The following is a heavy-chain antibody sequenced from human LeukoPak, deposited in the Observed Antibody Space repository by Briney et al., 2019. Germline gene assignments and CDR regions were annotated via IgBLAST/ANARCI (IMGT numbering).Heavy chain of an antibody. Sequence: ASVKVSCKASGYTFTGYYMHWVRQAPGQGLEWMGWINPNSGGTNYAQKFQGRVTMTRDTSISTAYMELSRLRSDDTAVYYCARETTVTTSPGYYYYYMDVWGKGTTVTVSS. CDR1: GYTFTGYY. J-gene: IGHJ6*03. CDR2: INPNSGGT. V-gene: IGHV1-2*02. CDR3: ARETTVTTSPGYYYYYMDV. D-gene: IGHD4-17*01.